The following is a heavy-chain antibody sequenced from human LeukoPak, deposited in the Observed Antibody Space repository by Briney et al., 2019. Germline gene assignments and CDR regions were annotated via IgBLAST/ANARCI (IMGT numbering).Heavy chain of an antibody. CDR2: ISAYNGNT. V-gene: IGHV1-18*01. D-gene: IGHD2-8*01. J-gene: IGHJ5*02. CDR1: GYTFTSYG. CDR3: ARDAAVLYGFDP. Sequence: ASVKVSCKASGYTFTSYGISWVRQAPGQGLEWMGWISAYNGNTNYAQKFQGRVTITTDESTSTAYMELSSLRSEDTAVYYCARDAAVLYGFDPWGQGTLVTVSS.